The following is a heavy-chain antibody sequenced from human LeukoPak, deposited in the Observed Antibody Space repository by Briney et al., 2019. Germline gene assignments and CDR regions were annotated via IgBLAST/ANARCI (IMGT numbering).Heavy chain of an antibody. CDR3: ARDTLTFGGVIVQPFDY. CDR1: GYTFTGYY. J-gene: IGHJ4*02. CDR2: INPNSGGT. Sequence: GASVKVSCKASGYTFTGYYMHWARQAPGQGLEWMGWINPNSGGTNYAQKFQGRVTMTRDTSISTAYMELSRLRSDDTAVYYCARDTLTFGGVIVQPFDYWGQGTLVTVSS. V-gene: IGHV1-2*02. D-gene: IGHD3-16*02.